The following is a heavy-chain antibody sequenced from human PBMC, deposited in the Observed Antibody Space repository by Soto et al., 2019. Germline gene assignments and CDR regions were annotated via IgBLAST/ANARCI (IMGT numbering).Heavy chain of an antibody. J-gene: IGHJ4*02. CDR3: VRDRYYYGSGSMHFDH. CDR1: GFTFSSYG. Sequence: GFTFSSYGMHWVRQAPGKGLEWVAVIWYDGSNEYYADSVRGRFTISRDKSKNTLYLQMSSLRAEDTAVYYCVRDRYYYGSGSMHFDHWGRGTLVTVSS. V-gene: IGHV3-33*01. CDR2: IWYDGSNE. D-gene: IGHD3-10*01.